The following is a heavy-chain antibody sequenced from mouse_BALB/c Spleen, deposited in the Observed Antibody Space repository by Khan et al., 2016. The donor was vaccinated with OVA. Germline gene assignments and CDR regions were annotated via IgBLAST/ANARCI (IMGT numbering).Heavy chain of an antibody. D-gene: IGHD2-9*01. J-gene: IGHJ3*01. CDR3: SRGGPYHGNDGAWFAY. CDR2: INPTNIYT. CDR1: GYTFTSYT. V-gene: IGHV1-4*01. Sequence: QVQLQQSGAELARPGASVKMSCKAYGYTFTSYTIHWVKQRPGQGLEWIGYINPTNIYTNYNQKFRDKATLTADKSSRTADMQLRSLTSEDSACYYWSRGGPYHGNDGAWFAYGGQGTLVTVSA.